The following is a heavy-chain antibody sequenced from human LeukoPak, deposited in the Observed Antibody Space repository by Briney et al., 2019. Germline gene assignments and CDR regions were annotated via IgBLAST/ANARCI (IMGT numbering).Heavy chain of an antibody. J-gene: IGHJ5*02. CDR2: XXXGDSDT. CDR3: ARLAYDFWSGYRDYNWFDP. V-gene: IGHV5-51*01. CDR1: XYSXXXXW. D-gene: IGHD3-3*01. Sequence: KXSXYSXXXXWIGXXXXVPXXXXXXXGXXXXGDSDTRYSPSFQGQVTISADKSISTAYLQWSSLKASDTAMYYCARLAYDFWSGYRDYNWFDPWGQGTLVTVSS.